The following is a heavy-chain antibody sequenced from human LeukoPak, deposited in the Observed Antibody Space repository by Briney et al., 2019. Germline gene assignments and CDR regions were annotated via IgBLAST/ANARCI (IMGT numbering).Heavy chain of an antibody. CDR2: ISSSSSYI. Sequence: GGSLRLSCAASGFTFSSYSMNWVRQAPGKGLEWVSSISSSSSYIYYADSVKGRFTISRDNAKNSLYLQMNSLRAEDTAVCYCARDTFIAARQRFDYWGQGTLVTVSS. CDR3: ARDTFIAARQRFDY. V-gene: IGHV3-21*01. J-gene: IGHJ4*02. CDR1: GFTFSSYS. D-gene: IGHD6-6*01.